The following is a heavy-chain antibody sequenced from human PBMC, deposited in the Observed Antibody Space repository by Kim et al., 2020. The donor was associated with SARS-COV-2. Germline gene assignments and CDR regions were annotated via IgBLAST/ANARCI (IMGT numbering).Heavy chain of an antibody. D-gene: IGHD2-2*01. J-gene: IGHJ6*02. V-gene: IGHV3-23*01. CDR2: ISGSGGST. CDR3: AKSDCPSTSCSENYYQYYGMDV. CDR1: GFTFSNYA. Sequence: GGSLRLSCAASGFTFSNYALSWVRQPPGKGLEWVSAISGSGGSTYYADSVKGRFTISRDNSKNTLYLQMNSLRAEDTALYYCAKSDCPSTSCSENYYQYYGMDVWGQGTTVTVSS.